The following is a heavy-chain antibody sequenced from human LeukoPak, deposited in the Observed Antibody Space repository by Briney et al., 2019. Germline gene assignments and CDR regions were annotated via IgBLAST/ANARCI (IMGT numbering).Heavy chain of an antibody. CDR3: ARRLMLRVGAAVAFDI. J-gene: IGHJ3*02. CDR2: IYPGDSDT. Sequence: GESLKISCKGSGYSFTSYWIGWVRQMPGKGLEWMGIIYPGDSDTRYSPSFQGQVTISADKSISTAYLQWSSLKASDTAMYYCARRLMLRVGAAVAFDIWGQGTMVTVSS. V-gene: IGHV5-51*01. CDR1: GYSFTSYW. D-gene: IGHD1-26*01.